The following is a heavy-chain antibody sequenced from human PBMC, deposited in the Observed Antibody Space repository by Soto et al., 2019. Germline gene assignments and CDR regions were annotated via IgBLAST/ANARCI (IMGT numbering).Heavy chain of an antibody. D-gene: IGHD4-17*01. CDR2: ISVYNGHT. CDR1: GYTFSSYG. Sequence: QVHLMQSGAEVKSPGASVRVSCKASGYTFSSYGVSWVRQAPGQGLEFMGWISVYNGHTNYAQKFQGRVTMTTDTSTSTAYMELRSLRSSDTAVYCCARCDFGDYVPTLDHWGQGTLVTVSA. J-gene: IGHJ4*02. CDR3: ARCDFGDYVPTLDH. V-gene: IGHV1-18*01.